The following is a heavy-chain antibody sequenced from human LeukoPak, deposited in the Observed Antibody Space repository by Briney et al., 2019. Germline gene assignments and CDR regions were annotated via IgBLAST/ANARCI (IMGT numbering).Heavy chain of an antibody. CDR3: ARGASGVRPTYYFDY. J-gene: IGHJ4*02. V-gene: IGHV1-18*01. Sequence: GASVKVSCKASGYTFISYGINWVRQAPGQGLEWMGWISAYNGNTNYAQRLQGRVTMTTDTSTSTAYMELRSLRSDDTAVYYCARGASGVRPTYYFDYWGQGTLVTVSS. D-gene: IGHD2-8*01. CDR1: GYTFISYG. CDR2: ISAYNGNT.